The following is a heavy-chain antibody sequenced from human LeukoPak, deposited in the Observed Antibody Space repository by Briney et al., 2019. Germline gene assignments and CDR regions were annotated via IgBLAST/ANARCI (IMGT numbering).Heavy chain of an antibody. D-gene: IGHD5-18*01. V-gene: IGHV3-7*04. Sequence: GGSLRLSCAASGFTFSTYWMSWVRQAPGKGLEWVANIKEDGSEINYADSVRGRFTIPRDNAKNSLYLQMNSLRAEDTAVYYCARGYTCGYWGQGTLVIVSS. CDR2: IKEDGSEI. CDR1: GFTFSTYW. CDR3: ARGYTCGY. J-gene: IGHJ4*02.